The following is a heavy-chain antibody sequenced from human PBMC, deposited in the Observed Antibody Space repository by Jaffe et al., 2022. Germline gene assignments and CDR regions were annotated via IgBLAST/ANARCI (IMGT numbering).Heavy chain of an antibody. CDR3: TRVTRPSEYYFDY. D-gene: IGHD3-10*01. CDR2: IRSKAYGGTT. V-gene: IGHV3-49*03. J-gene: IGHJ4*02. Sequence: EVQLVESGGGLVQPGRSLRLSCTASGFTFGDYAMSWFRQAPGKGLEWVGFIRSKAYGGTTEYAASVKGRFTISRDDSKSIAYLQMNSLKTEDTAVYYCTRVTRPSEYYFDYWGQGTLVTVSS. CDR1: GFTFGDYA.